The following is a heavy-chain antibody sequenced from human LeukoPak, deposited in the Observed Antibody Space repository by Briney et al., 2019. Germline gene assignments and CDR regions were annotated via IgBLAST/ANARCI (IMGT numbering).Heavy chain of an antibody. CDR1: GFTFSNYW. CDR3: AASVNWNTDY. Sequence: GGSLRLSCAASGFTFSNYWIHWVRQAPGKGLVWVSRINPAGNYVNYADSVKGRFTISRDNAKNTVYLQMNSLRAEDTAVYYCAASVNWNTDYWGQGTLVTVSS. J-gene: IGHJ4*02. V-gene: IGHV3-74*01. D-gene: IGHD1-1*01. CDR2: INPAGNYV.